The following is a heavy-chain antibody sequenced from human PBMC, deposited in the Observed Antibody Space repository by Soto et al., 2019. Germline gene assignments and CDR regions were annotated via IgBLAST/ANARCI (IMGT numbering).Heavy chain of an antibody. J-gene: IGHJ3*02. D-gene: IGHD2-21*01. CDR2: IYYSGST. CDR3: ATLRRLPDAFDI. Sequence: SETLSLTCTVAGGSISSYYWSWIRQPPGKGLEWIGYIYYSGSTNYNPSLKSRVTISVDTSKNQFSLKLSSVTAADTAVYYCATLRRLPDAFDIWGQGTMVTVS. V-gene: IGHV4-59*01. CDR1: GGSISSYY.